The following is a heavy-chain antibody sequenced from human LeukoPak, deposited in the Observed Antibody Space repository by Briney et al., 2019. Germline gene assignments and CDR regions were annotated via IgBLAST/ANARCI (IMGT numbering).Heavy chain of an antibody. J-gene: IGHJ4*01. CDR3: AKWGDYDILTGYYDSDY. CDR2: IRSKPNNYAT. V-gene: IGHV3-73*01. D-gene: IGHD3-9*01. Sequence: PGGSLRLSCAASGFTFSGSALHWVRQASGKGLEWVGRIRSKPNNYATAYAASVKGRFTISRDDSENTAYLQMNTLRVEDTAVYYCAKWGDYDILTGYYDSDYWGHGTLVTVSS. CDR1: GFTFSGSA.